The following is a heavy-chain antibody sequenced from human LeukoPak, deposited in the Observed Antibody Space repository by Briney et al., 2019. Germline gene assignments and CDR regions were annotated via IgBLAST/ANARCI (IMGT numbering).Heavy chain of an antibody. CDR2: IWYDGSKK. CDR1: GFTFSDYG. V-gene: IGHV3-33*01. D-gene: IGHD6-6*01. Sequence: GRSLRLTCAASGFTFSDYGIHWVRQAPGQGLEWVALIWYDGSKKYYADSVKGRFTISRDNTKNTLYLQLNSLRADDTAVYYCARAHSSSSTFDLWGQGTLVTVSS. J-gene: IGHJ4*02. CDR3: ARAHSSSSTFDL.